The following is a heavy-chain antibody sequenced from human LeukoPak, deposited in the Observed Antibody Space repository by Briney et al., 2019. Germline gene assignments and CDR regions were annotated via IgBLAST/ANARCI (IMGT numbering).Heavy chain of an antibody. V-gene: IGHV3-23*01. CDR3: ARGSGYFLDFDY. J-gene: IGHJ4*02. Sequence: GGSLRLSCATSGFTFSSYAMSWVRQAPGKGLEWVSAISGSGGSTYYADSVKGRFTISRDSSKNTLYLQMNSLRAEDTAVYYCARGSGYFLDFDYWGQGTLVTVSS. CDR2: ISGSGGST. D-gene: IGHD3-22*01. CDR1: GFTFSSYA.